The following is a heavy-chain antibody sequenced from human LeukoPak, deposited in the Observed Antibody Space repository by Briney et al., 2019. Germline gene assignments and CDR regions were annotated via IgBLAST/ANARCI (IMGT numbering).Heavy chain of an antibody. D-gene: IGHD5-18*01. Sequence: SETLSLTCAVYGGSFSGYYWSWIRQPPGKGLEWIGEINHSGSTNYNPSLKSRVAISEDTSKNQFSLKLSSVTAADTAVYYCARRYSYYFDYWGQGTLVTVSS. CDR3: ARRYSYYFDY. CDR2: INHSGST. V-gene: IGHV4-34*01. J-gene: IGHJ4*02. CDR1: GGSFSGYY.